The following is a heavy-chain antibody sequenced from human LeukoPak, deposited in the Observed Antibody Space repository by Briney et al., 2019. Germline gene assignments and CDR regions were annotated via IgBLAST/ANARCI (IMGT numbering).Heavy chain of an antibody. CDR1: GGSISSGSYY. Sequence: SQTLSLTCTVSGGSISSGSYYWSWIRQPAGKGLEWIGRIYTSGSTNYNPSLKSRVTMSVDTSKNQFSLKLSSVTAADRAVYYCARVGVWQYSSSWYGGFDYWGQGTLVTVSS. CDR2: IYTSGST. CDR3: ARVGVWQYSSSWYGGFDY. V-gene: IGHV4-61*02. D-gene: IGHD6-13*01. J-gene: IGHJ4*02.